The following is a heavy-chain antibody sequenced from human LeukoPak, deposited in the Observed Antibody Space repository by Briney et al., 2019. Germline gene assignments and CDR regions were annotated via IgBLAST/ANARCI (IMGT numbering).Heavy chain of an antibody. J-gene: IGHJ5*02. D-gene: IGHD3-9*01. CDR1: GFTFSNYA. V-gene: IGHV3-23*01. CDR2: VTGRGSST. Sequence: GGSLRLSCVASGFTFSNYAMSWVRQAPGKRLEWVSAVTGRGSSTYYADSVKGRFTISRDNSRNTLFLQMNSLRAEDTAIYYCAKWGDFDILTGYYVSDLWGQGTLVTVSS. CDR3: AKWGDFDILTGYYVSDL.